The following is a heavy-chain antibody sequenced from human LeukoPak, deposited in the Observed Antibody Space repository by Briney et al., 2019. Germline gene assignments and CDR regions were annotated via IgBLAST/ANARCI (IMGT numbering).Heavy chain of an antibody. CDR1: GFTFNTYT. Sequence: GGSLRLSCAASGFTFNTYTMNWVRQAPGKGLEWISYLSSGSDSIFYADSVKGRFIISRDNAKNSLYLQMNSLRAEDTAVYYCARLAAPDAFDIWGQGTMVTVSS. CDR3: ARLAAPDAFDI. J-gene: IGHJ3*02. D-gene: IGHD6-13*01. V-gene: IGHV3-48*04. CDR2: LSSGSDSI.